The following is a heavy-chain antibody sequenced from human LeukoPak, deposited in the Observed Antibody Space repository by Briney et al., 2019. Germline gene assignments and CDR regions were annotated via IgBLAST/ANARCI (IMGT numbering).Heavy chain of an antibody. Sequence: SETLSLTCTVSGGSISSGSYCWSWIRQPAGKGLEWIGHIYTSGNTNYNPSLKSRVTISVDTSKNQFSLKLSSVTAADTAVYYCARVGDPPGPWGQGTLVTVSS. CDR3: ARVGDPPGP. CDR1: GGSISSGSYC. V-gene: IGHV4-61*09. J-gene: IGHJ5*02. CDR2: IYTSGNT.